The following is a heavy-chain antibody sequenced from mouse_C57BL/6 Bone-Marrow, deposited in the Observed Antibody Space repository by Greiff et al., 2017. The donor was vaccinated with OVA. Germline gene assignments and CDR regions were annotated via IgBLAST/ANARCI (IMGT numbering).Heavy chain of an antibody. J-gene: IGHJ2*01. CDR1: GYTFTSYW. Sequence: QVQLQQPGAELVKPGASVKLSCKASGYTFTSYWMHWVKQRPIQGLEWIGNIDPSDSETHYNQKFKDKATLTVDKSSSTAYMQLSSLTSEDSAVYYCARGVYFDYWGQGTTLTVSS. CDR3: ARGVYFDY. V-gene: IGHV1-52*01. CDR2: IDPSDSET.